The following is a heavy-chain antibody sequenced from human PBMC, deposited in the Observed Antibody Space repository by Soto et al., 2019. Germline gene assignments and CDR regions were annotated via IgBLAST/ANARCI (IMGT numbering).Heavy chain of an antibody. Sequence: SETLSLTCGVSGGTIRSPDWWTWVRQPPGKGLEWIGEIFQSGSANYTPSLESRVTISVDRSKNQFSLTLTSVTAADTAVYFCARGRGRYSSGWSWFDPWGQGILVTVSS. V-gene: IGHV4-4*02. D-gene: IGHD6-19*01. CDR1: GGTIRSPDW. J-gene: IGHJ5*02. CDR2: IFQSGSA. CDR3: ARGRGRYSSGWSWFDP.